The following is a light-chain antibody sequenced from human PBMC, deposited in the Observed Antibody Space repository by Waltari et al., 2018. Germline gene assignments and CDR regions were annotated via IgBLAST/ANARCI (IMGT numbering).Light chain of an antibody. J-gene: IGKJ4*01. CDR2: WES. CDR1: QSLLYSSNKKNY. Sequence: DIVMTQSPDSLVVSLGERATISCKSSQSLLYSSNKKNYLGWYQQKTGQPPKLLIHWESTRESGVPDRFSGSGSGTDFTLTISSLQAEDVALYYCQQYYALPLTFGGGTKVEIK. CDR3: QQYYALPLT. V-gene: IGKV4-1*01.